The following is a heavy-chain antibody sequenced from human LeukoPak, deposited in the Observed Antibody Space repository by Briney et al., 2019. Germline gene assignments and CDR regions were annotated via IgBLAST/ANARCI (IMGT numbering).Heavy chain of an antibody. J-gene: IGHJ3*02. CDR3: ARVDDLDAFDI. CDR1: GFTFSSYA. CDR2: ISDDGSNK. D-gene: IGHD2-2*03. Sequence: GGSLRLSCAASGFTFSSYAMHWVRQAPGKGLEWVAVISDDGSNKYYADSVKGRFTIPRDNSKNTLYLQMNSLRPEDTAIYYCARVDDLDAFDIWGPGTMVTVSS. V-gene: IGHV3-30*04.